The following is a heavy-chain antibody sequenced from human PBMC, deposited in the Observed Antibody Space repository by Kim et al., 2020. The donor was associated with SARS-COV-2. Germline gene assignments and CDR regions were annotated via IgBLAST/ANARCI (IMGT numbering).Heavy chain of an antibody. CDR3: ARQMERYSSGWYPGEWDS. J-gene: IGHJ4*02. Sequence: LKSRVTISADTSKNQFSLKGYSVTAADTAVYYCARQMERYSSGWYPGEWDSWGQGTLVTVSS. D-gene: IGHD6-19*01. V-gene: IGHV4-39*01.